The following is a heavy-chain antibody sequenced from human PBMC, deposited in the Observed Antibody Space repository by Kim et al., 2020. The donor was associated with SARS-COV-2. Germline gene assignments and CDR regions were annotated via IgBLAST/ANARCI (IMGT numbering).Heavy chain of an antibody. V-gene: IGHV4-31*02. D-gene: IGHD3-3*01. Sequence: PSRKSRVHISVDTSKNQFSLKLSSVTAADTAVYYCARATRGIFGVVTQFDYWGQGTLVTVSS. CDR3: ARATRGIFGVVTQFDY. J-gene: IGHJ4*02.